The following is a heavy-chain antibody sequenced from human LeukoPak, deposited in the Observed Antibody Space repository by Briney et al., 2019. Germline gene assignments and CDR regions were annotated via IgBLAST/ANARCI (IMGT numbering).Heavy chain of an antibody. D-gene: IGHD3-22*01. CDR2: MNPNSGNT. J-gene: IGHJ3*02. CDR3: AREGTQHFSMIVVSPEEGAHAFDI. CDR1: GYTFTSYD. Sequence: ASVKVSCKASGYTFTSYDINWVRQATGQGLEWMGWMNPNSGNTGYAQKFQGRVTMTRNTSISTAYMELSSLRSEDTAVYYCAREGTQHFSMIVVSPEEGAHAFDIWGQGTMVTVSS. V-gene: IGHV1-8*01.